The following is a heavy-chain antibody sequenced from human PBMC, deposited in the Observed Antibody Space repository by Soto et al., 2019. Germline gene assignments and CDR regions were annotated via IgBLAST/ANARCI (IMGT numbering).Heavy chain of an antibody. J-gene: IGHJ5*02. CDR3: ARGGGTILAPLP. CDR1: GYTFTGYF. CDR2: INTNSGAT. V-gene: IGHV1-2*02. Sequence: QVQLMQSGAEMKKPGASVKVSCKASGYTFTGYFMHWVRQAPGQGLEWMGWINTNSGATKYAPKFQGMVTMTRDTSISTAYMELSGLTSDDTAVYFCARGGGTILAPLPWGQGTLVTVSS. D-gene: IGHD3-3*01.